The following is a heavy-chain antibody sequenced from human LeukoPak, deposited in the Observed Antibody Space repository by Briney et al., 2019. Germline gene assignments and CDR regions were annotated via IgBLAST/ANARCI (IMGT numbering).Heavy chain of an antibody. CDR2: INSDGSST. V-gene: IGHV3-74*01. D-gene: IGHD3-16*01. CDR1: GFTFSSYS. CDR3: SRVAWGSAADAFDI. J-gene: IGHJ3*02. Sequence: PGGSLRLSCAASGFTFSSYSMHWVRQAPGKGLEWVSRINSDGSSTSYADSVKGRFTISRDNAKNTLYLQMNSLRAEDTAVYYCSRVAWGSAADAFDIWGQGTMVTVSS.